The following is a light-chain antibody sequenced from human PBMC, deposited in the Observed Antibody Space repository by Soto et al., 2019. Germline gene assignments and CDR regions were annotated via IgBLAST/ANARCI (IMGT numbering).Light chain of an antibody. Sequence: QSVLTQPTSVSAAPGQKVTISCSGSSSNIGNNYVSWYKQLPGTAPKLLIYDNNKRPSGIPDRFSGSKSGTSATLGITGLQTGDEADYYCGTWDSSLSAVVFGGGTKVTVL. CDR3: GTWDSSLSAVV. CDR1: SSNIGNNY. J-gene: IGLJ2*01. V-gene: IGLV1-51*01. CDR2: DNN.